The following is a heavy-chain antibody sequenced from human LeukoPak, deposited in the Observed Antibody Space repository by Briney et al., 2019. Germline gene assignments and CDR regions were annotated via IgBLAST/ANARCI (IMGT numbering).Heavy chain of an antibody. Sequence: SETLSLTCTVSGGSISSGDYYWSWIRQPPGKGLEWIGYIYYSGSTYYNPSLKSRVTISVDTSKNQFSLKLSPVTAADTAVYYCARGFLDGRPEYYFDYWGQGTLVTVSS. CDR3: ARGFLDGRPEYYFDY. CDR1: GGSISSGDYY. J-gene: IGHJ4*02. CDR2: IYYSGST. D-gene: IGHD3/OR15-3a*01. V-gene: IGHV4-30-4*08.